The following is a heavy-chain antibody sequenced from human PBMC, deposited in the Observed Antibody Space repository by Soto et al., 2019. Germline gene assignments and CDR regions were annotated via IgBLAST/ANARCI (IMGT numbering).Heavy chain of an antibody. D-gene: IGHD2-21*01. CDR1: GFTFDDYA. CDR3: AKVVGDYFDY. Sequence: EVQLVESGGGLVQPGRSLRLSCAASGFTFDDYAMHWVRQAPGKGLEWVSGISWNSGSIGYADSVKGRFTISRDNAKNSLYLQMNSLRAEDTALYYCAKVVGDYFDYWGQGTLVTVS. J-gene: IGHJ4*02. V-gene: IGHV3-9*01. CDR2: ISWNSGSI.